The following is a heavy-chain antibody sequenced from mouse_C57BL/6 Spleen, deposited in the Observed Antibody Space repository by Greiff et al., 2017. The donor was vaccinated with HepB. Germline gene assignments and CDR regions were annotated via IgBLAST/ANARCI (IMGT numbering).Heavy chain of an antibody. CDR1: GFTFSSYA. J-gene: IGHJ1*03. CDR2: ISDGGSYT. D-gene: IGHD2-5*01. CDR3: ARGGDYSNYDWYFDV. V-gene: IGHV5-4*03. Sequence: EVMLVESGGGLVKPGGSLKLSCAASGFTFSSYAMSWVRQTPEKRLEWVATISDGGSYTYYPDNVKGRFTISRDNAKNNLYLQMSHLKSEDTAMYYCARGGDYSNYDWYFDVWGTGTTVTVSS.